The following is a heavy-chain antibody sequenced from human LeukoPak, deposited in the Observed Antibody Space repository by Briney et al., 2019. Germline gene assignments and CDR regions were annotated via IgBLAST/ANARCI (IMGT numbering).Heavy chain of an antibody. Sequence: SETLSLTWTVSGGSISSYYWSWIRQPPGKGLEWIGYIYYSGSTNYNPSLKSRVTISVDTSKNQFSLKLSSVTAADTAVYYCARGPSAGSYWGQGTLVTVSS. J-gene: IGHJ4*02. CDR3: ARGPSAGSY. CDR1: GGSISSYY. V-gene: IGHV4-59*01. CDR2: IYYSGST. D-gene: IGHD1-26*01.